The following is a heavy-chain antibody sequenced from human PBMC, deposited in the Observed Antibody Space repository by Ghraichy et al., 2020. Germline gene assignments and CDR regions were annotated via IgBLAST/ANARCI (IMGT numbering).Heavy chain of an antibody. CDR1: GDSISNSYW. J-gene: IGHJ5*02. V-gene: IGHV4-4*02. CDR3: ATAHYDSTGPPRLGP. D-gene: IGHD3-22*01. Sequence: SETLSLTCAVSGDSISNSYWWSWVRQTPGGGLEWIGDVYHNGDTTYNPSLKSRLTISVDVSKNYFSLKLTSVTAADTAVYFCATAHYDSTGPPRLGPWGQGSLVTVSS. CDR2: VYHNGDT.